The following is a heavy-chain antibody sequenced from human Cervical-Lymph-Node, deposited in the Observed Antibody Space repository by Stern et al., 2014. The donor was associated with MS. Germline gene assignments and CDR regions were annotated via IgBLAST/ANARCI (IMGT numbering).Heavy chain of an antibody. Sequence: VQLVQSGAEVKRPGSSVRVSCKASGDNFSRYTFAWVRQAPGQGLEWVGRITPILEIVGYAQKLQDRVTIIADKATNTVHMELSSLNFEDTAVYFCASGLGRGACFDWGQGALVTVSS. CDR1: GDNFSRYT. J-gene: IGHJ1*01. CDR2: ITPILEIV. D-gene: IGHD7-27*01. CDR3: ASGLGRGACFD. V-gene: IGHV1-69*09.